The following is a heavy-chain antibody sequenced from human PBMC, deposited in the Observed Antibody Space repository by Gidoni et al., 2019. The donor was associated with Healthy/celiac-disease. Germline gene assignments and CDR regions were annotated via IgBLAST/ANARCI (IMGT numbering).Heavy chain of an antibody. CDR2: ISSSSSYT. CDR3: ARLCGGDCYHPLY. Sequence: QVQLVESGGGLVKPGGSLRLSCAASGFTFSDYYMSWIRQAPGKGLEWVSYISSSSSYTNYADSVKGRFTISRDNAKNSLYLQMNSLRAEDTAMYYCARLCGGDCYHPLYWGQGTLVTVSS. J-gene: IGHJ4*02. D-gene: IGHD2-21*02. CDR1: GFTFSDYY. V-gene: IGHV3-11*05.